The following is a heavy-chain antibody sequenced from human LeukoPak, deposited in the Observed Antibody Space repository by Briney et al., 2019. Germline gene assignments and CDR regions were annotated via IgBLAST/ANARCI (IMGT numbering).Heavy chain of an antibody. CDR2: IVVGSGNT. D-gene: IGHD3-10*01. J-gene: IGHJ2*01. V-gene: IGHV1-58*01. Sequence: PGTSVKVSCKASGFTFTSSAVQWVRQARGQRLEWIGWIVVGSGNTNYAQKFQERVTITRDMSTSTAYIELSSLRSEDTAVYYCAADRYYYGSGSYYRWYFDLWGRGTLVTVSS. CDR3: AADRYYYGSGSYYRWYFDL. CDR1: GFTFTSSA.